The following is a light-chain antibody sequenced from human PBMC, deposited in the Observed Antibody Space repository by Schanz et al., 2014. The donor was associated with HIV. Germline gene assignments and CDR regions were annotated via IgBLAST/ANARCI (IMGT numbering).Light chain of an antibody. V-gene: IGKV1-39*01. Sequence: DIQMTQSPSSLSAFVGDTVSITCRASQTISISLNWYQQKPGKAPQLLIYDASLLHTGVPSRFSGSGSGTHFTLTITSLLFEDFATYYCQQTYNVTPYTLGQGTKVE. CDR2: DAS. CDR1: QTISIS. CDR3: QQTYNVTPYT. J-gene: IGKJ2*01.